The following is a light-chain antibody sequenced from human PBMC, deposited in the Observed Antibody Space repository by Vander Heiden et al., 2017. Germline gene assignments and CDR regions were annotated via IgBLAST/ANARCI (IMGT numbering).Light chain of an antibody. CDR2: GAS. CDR1: QSVSSSY. J-gene: IGKJ1*01. CDR3: HQDGDSSWT. Sequence: EIVLTQSPGTLSLSPGERATLSCRASQSVSSSYLAWYQQKGGQAPRLLIYGASSRATGIPDRFSGSGSGTDFTLIITRVEPEDFAVYYCHQDGDSSWTFGQGTTVEIK. V-gene: IGKV3-20*01.